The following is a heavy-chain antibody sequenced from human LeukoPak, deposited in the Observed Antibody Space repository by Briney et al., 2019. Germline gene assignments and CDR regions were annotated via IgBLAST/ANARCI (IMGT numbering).Heavy chain of an antibody. V-gene: IGHV1-69*04. CDR1: GYTFTSYD. J-gene: IGHJ1*01. CDR3: ARDRRADYYGSGSIQH. Sequence: GASVKVSCKASGYTFTSYDISWVRQAPGQGLEWMGRIIPILGIANYAQKFQGRVTITADKSTSTAYMELSSLRSEDTAVYYCARDRRADYYGSGSIQHWGQGTLVTVSS. CDR2: IIPILGIA. D-gene: IGHD3-10*01.